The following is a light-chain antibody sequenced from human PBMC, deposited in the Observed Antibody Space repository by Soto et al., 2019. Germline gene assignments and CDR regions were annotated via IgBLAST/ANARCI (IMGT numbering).Light chain of an antibody. J-gene: IGKJ2*01. CDR1: QSVSSN. V-gene: IGKV3-15*01. CDR2: GAS. Sequence: EIVMTQSPATLSVSPGERATLSCRASQSVSSNLAWYQQNPGQAPRLLIYGASTRATGIPARFSGSGSGTEFTLTIRSLQSEDFAVYYCQQYNNWPLEFTFGQGTKLEIK. CDR3: QQYNNWPLEFT.